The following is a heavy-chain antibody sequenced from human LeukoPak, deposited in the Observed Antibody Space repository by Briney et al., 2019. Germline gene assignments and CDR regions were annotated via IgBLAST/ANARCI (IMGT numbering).Heavy chain of an antibody. J-gene: IGHJ3*02. V-gene: IGHV3-30*18. CDR3: AKDFLGSSRAFDN. CDR2: ISYDGSNK. D-gene: IGHD2-2*01. CDR1: GFTFSSYG. Sequence: PGGSLRLSCAASGFTFSSYGMHWVRQAPGKGLEWVAVISYDGSNKYFADSVKGRFTISRDNSENTLYLQMNSLRAEDTAVYYCAKDFLGSSRAFDNWGQGTMVTVSS.